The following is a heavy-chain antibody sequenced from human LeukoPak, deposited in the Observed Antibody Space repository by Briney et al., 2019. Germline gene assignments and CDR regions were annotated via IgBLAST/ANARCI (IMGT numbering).Heavy chain of an antibody. CDR3: ARKNTISSEDY. CDR1: GVSFSSYS. D-gene: IGHD6-6*01. Sequence: PGETLRLSCAASGVSFSSYSRNWVRQAPGKGLEWVWFISGSGTSIDYADSAKVRFPVSRHNRNTSLFLHMHRLRAEDTAVYSCARKNTISSEDYWGEGTLLAVSS. V-gene: IGHV3-48*01. CDR2: ISGSGTSI. J-gene: IGHJ4*02.